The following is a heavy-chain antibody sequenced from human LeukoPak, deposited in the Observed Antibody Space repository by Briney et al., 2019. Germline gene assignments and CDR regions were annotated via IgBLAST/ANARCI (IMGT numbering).Heavy chain of an antibody. CDR2: ISAYNRIT. CDR1: GYTFTSYG. CDR3: ATTLGLLTRSPFDS. J-gene: IGHJ4*02. Sequence: GAAVKVSCKASGYTFTSYGINWVRQAPGQGLEWMGWISAYNRITNYAQKFQGRVTMTTDTSTNTAYMELRSLRSDDTAVYYCATTLGLLTRSPFDSWGQGTLVTVSS. D-gene: IGHD3-16*01. V-gene: IGHV1-18*01.